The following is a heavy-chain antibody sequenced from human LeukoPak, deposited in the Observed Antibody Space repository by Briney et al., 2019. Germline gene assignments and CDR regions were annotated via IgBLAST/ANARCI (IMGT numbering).Heavy chain of an antibody. V-gene: IGHV4-34*01. CDR3: ARGKIVVVPAAISYYYYMDV. D-gene: IGHD2-2*02. CDR2: INHSGST. J-gene: IGHJ6*03. Sequence: SETLSLTCAVYGGSFSGYYWSWIRQPPGQGLECIGEINHSGSTNYNPSLKSRVTISVDTSKNQFSLKLSSVTAADTAVYYCARGKIVVVPAAISYYYYMDVWGKGTTVTVSS. CDR1: GGSFSGYY.